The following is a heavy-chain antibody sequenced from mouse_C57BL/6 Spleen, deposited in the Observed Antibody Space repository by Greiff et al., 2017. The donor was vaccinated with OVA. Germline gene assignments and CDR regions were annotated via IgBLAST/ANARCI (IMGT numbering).Heavy chain of an antibody. CDR3: ARRDYSNYGFAY. Sequence: VQLQQSGPELVKPGASVKISCKASGYSFTSYYIHWVKQRPGQGLEWIGWIYPGSGNTKYNEKFKGKATLTADTSSSTAYMQLSSLTSEDSAVYDCARRDYSNYGFAYWGQGTLVTVSA. CDR1: GYSFTSYY. D-gene: IGHD2-5*01. V-gene: IGHV1-66*01. CDR2: IYPGSGNT. J-gene: IGHJ3*01.